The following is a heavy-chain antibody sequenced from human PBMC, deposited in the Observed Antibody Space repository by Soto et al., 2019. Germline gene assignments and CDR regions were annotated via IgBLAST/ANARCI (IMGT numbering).Heavy chain of an antibody. Sequence: GGSLRLSCAASGFTFNDYWMHWVRQAPGKGLVWVSRINIDGSSITYADSVKGRFTISRDKAKSTLYLQMNSLRVEDTAVYFCARLSVSGSQTFDYWGQGALVPVSS. CDR3: ARLSVSGSQTFDY. CDR2: INIDGSSI. J-gene: IGHJ4*02. CDR1: GFTFNDYW. D-gene: IGHD6-19*01. V-gene: IGHV3-74*01.